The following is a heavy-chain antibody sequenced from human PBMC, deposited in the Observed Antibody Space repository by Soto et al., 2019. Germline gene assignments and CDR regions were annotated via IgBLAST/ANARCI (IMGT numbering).Heavy chain of an antibody. D-gene: IGHD4-17*01. CDR1: GFTFSSYA. CDR2: ISGSGGST. V-gene: IGHV3-23*01. J-gene: IGHJ4*02. CDR3: AKDSRPFMTTVTTIDY. Sequence: SGGSLRLSCAASGFTFSSYAISWVRPAPGKGLERVSAISGSGGSTYYEEYVKGRFTNSRDNSKNTLYLQMNSLRAEDTAVYYCAKDSRPFMTTVTTIDYWGQGTLVTVSS.